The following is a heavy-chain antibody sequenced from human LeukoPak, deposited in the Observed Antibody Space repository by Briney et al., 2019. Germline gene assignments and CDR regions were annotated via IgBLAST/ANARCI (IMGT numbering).Heavy chain of an antibody. CDR3: AKLNRCSSGCSYWYFDL. CDR1: GFIFDDYA. J-gene: IGHJ2*01. Sequence: QPGRSLRLSCAASGFIFDDYAMHWVRQAPGKGLEWVSGISWNSGSIGYADSVKGRFTISRDNAKNSLYLQMNSLRAEDTALYYCAKLNRCSSGCSYWYFDLWGRGTLVTVSS. CDR2: ISWNSGSI. D-gene: IGHD6-19*01. V-gene: IGHV3-9*01.